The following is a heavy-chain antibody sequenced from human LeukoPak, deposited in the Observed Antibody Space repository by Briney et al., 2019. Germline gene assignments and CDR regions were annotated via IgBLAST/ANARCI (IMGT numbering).Heavy chain of an antibody. Sequence: SETLSLTCAVYGGSFSGYYWSWIRQPPGKGLEWIGEINHSGSTNYNPSLKSRVTISVDTSKNQFSLKLSSVTAADTAVYYCARCGVTTSSDAFDIWGQGTMVTVSS. D-gene: IGHD4-17*01. CDR1: GGSFSGYY. V-gene: IGHV4-34*01. CDR2: INHSGST. J-gene: IGHJ3*02. CDR3: ARCGVTTSSDAFDI.